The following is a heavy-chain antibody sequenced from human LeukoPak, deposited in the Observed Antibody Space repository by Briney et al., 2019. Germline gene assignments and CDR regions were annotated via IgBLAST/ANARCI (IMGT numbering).Heavy chain of an antibody. Sequence: RGSLRPSSAASLFTSSSYSTNCGRQAPGKGLEWVSSISSSSSYIYYAASVKGRFTISRDNAKNSMYLRMNSLRAEDTAVYYCARERRHMDEWEPVTFDYCGQGTLVTVSS. CDR1: LFTSSSYS. J-gene: IGHJ4*02. D-gene: IGHD1-26*01. CDR2: ISSSSSYI. V-gene: IGHV3-21*01. CDR3: ARERRHMDEWEPVTFDY.